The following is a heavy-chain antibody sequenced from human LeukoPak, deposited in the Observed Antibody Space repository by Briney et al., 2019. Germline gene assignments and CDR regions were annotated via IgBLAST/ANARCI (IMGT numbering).Heavy chain of an antibody. Sequence: SETLSLTCTVSGGSISSYYWSWIRQPAGKGLEWIGRIYTSGSTNYNPSLKSRVTMSVDTSKNQFSLKLSSVTAADTAVYYCARNHIVVVPAARRNYYGMDVWGQGTTVTVSS. CDR2: IYTSGST. V-gene: IGHV4-4*07. CDR3: ARNHIVVVPAARRNYYGMDV. J-gene: IGHJ6*02. D-gene: IGHD2-2*01. CDR1: GGSISSYY.